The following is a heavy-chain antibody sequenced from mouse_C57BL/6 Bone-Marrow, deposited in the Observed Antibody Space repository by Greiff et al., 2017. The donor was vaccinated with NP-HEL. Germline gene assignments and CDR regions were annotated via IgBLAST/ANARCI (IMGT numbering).Heavy chain of an antibody. V-gene: IGHV1-81*01. Sequence: LVESGAELARPGASVKLSCKASGYTFTSYGISWVKQRTGQGLEWIGEIYPRSGNTYYNEKFKGKATLTADKSSSTAYMELRSLTSEDSAVYFCARPYSYFDYWGQGTTLTVSS. CDR3: ARPYSYFDY. D-gene: IGHD2-10*01. CDR2: IYPRSGNT. J-gene: IGHJ2*01. CDR1: GYTFTSYG.